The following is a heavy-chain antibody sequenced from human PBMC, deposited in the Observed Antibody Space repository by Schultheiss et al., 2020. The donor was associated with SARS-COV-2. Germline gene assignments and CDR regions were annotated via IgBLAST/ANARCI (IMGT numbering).Heavy chain of an antibody. CDR1: GGSFSGYY. CDR3: AIHYYGSGSYYNFDY. J-gene: IGHJ4*02. CDR2: IYYSGST. Sequence: SQTLSLTCAVYGGSFSGYYWSWIRQHPGKGLEWIGYIYYSGSTYYNPSLKSLVTISVDTSKNQFSLKLSSVTAADTAVYYCAIHYYGSGSYYNFDYWGQGTLVTVSS. V-gene: IGHV4-31*01. D-gene: IGHD3-10*01.